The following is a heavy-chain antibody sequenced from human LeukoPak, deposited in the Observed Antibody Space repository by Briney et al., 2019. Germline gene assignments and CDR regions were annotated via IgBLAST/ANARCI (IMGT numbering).Heavy chain of an antibody. CDR1: GFTFRCYD. V-gene: IGHV3-30*04. J-gene: IGHJ4*02. Sequence: PGRSLRLSCAASGFTFRCYDMHWVRQAPGKGLEWVAVISYDGSNKYYADSVKGRFTISRDNSKTTLYLQMNSLRIEDTAVYYCARAQGIAAASDYWGQGTLVTVSS. CDR3: ARAQGIAAASDY. CDR2: ISYDGSNK. D-gene: IGHD6-13*01.